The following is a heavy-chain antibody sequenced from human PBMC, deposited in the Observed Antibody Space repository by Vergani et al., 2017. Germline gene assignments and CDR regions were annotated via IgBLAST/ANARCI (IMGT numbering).Heavy chain of an antibody. CDR3: ARGPNWVVPAERSFDY. J-gene: IGHJ4*02. CDR2: INHSGST. Sequence: QLQLQESGPGLVKPSETLSLTCTVSGGSFSGYYWSWIRQPPGKGLEWIGEINHSGSTNYNPSLKSRVTISVDTPKNQFSLKLSSVTAADTAVYYCARGPNWVVPAERSFDYWGQGTLVTVSS. V-gene: IGHV4-34*01. D-gene: IGHD2-2*01. CDR1: GGSFSGYY.